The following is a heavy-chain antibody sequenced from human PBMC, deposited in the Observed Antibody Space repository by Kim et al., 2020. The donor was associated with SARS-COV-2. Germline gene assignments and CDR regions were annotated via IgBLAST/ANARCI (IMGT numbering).Heavy chain of an antibody. CDR1: GLSLDDSA. CDR3: ARGNYYESVSLSDYYNGMDV. J-gene: IGHJ6*02. V-gene: IGHV3-30-3*01. Sequence: GGSLRLSCAASGLSLDDSAMHWVRQAPGKGLEWVAVISYDGRNKEYADSVKGRFSISRDNSKSTLSLQMNSLRVEDTAVYYCARGNYYESVSLSDYYNGMDVWGQGTTVTVSS. CDR2: ISYDGRNK. D-gene: IGHD3-10*01.